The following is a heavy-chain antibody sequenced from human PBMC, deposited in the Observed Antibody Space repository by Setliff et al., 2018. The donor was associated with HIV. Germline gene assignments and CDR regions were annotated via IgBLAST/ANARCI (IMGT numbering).Heavy chain of an antibody. CDR1: GLTFSSYA. V-gene: IGHV3-30*04. J-gene: IGHJ6*03. CDR3: ARLCLRCKGLIYYYMDV. D-gene: IGHD2-8*01. CDR2: ISNDGTNK. Sequence: GGSLRLSCAASGLTFSSYAIHWVRQAPGKGLEWVAVISNDGTNKYYADSVEGRFTISRDNAKNTLYLQMNSLRAEDTALYHCARLCLRCKGLIYYYMDVWGKGTTVTVSS.